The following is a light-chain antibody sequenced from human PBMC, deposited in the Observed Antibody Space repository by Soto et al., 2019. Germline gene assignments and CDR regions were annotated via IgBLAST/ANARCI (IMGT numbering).Light chain of an antibody. Sequence: IQLTQSPSSLSASVGDTVTISCRASQTIDNYLAWYQQYPGRAPKLLIYLASTLQSGVPSRFSGSGSGTDFQLTISSLLPEDFATYYCQQLDSNPPWTFGQGTRVEIK. CDR3: QQLDSNPPWT. V-gene: IGKV1-9*01. CDR2: LAS. J-gene: IGKJ1*01. CDR1: QTIDNY.